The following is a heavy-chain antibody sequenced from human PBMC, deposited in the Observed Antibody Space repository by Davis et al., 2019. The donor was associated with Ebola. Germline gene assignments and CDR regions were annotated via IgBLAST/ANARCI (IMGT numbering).Heavy chain of an antibody. J-gene: IGHJ4*02. Sequence: GESLKISCAASGFTFSSYSMNWVRQAPGKGLEWVSYISSSSSTIYYADSVKGRFTISRDNAKNSLYLQMNSLRAEDTAVYYCARDPNDILTGYPDYWGQGTLVTVSS. V-gene: IGHV3-48*01. CDR3: ARDPNDILTGYPDY. D-gene: IGHD3-9*01. CDR1: GFTFSSYS. CDR2: ISSSSSTI.